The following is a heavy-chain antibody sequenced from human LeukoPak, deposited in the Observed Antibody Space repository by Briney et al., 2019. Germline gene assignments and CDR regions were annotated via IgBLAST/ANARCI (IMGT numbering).Heavy chain of an antibody. CDR3: AKGITGTSFAY. D-gene: IGHD1-20*01. Sequence: GGSLRLSCAASGFTFSSYAMSWVRQAPGKGLEWVAYIRYDGINEYYADSVKGRFTISRDLSKNTLFLQMNSLRPEDTAVYYCAKGITGTSFAYWGQGTLVTVSS. J-gene: IGHJ4*02. CDR2: IRYDGINE. V-gene: IGHV3-30*02. CDR1: GFTFSSYA.